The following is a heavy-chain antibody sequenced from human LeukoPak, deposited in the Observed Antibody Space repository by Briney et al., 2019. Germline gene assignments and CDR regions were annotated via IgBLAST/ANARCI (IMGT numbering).Heavy chain of an antibody. J-gene: IGHJ4*02. V-gene: IGHV5-51*01. Sequence: GESLKISCKASGYIFTNFWIGWVRQMPGKGLEWMGIISPGNSDTRYRPSFQGQVTMSADKSINTAYLQWNSLKASDSALYYCARLIGSSWYEFDFWGQGTLVTVSS. D-gene: IGHD6-13*01. CDR3: ARLIGSSWYEFDF. CDR1: GYIFTNFW. CDR2: ISPGNSDT.